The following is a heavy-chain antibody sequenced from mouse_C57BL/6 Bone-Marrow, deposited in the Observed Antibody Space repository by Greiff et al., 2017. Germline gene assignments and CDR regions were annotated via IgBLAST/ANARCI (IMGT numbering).Heavy chain of an antibody. CDR1: GFTFSSYG. V-gene: IGHV5-6*01. CDR3: ARGVLGYYFDY. CDR2: ISSGGSYT. D-gene: IGHD4-1*01. J-gene: IGHJ2*01. Sequence: DVQLVESGGDLVKPGGSPKLSCAASGFTFSSYGMSWVRQTPDKRLEWVATISSGGSYTYYPDSVKGRFTISRDNAKNTLYLQMSSLKSEDTAMYYCARGVLGYYFDYWGQGTTLTVSS.